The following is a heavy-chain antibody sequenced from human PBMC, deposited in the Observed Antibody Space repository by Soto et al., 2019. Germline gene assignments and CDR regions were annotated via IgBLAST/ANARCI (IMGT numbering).Heavy chain of an antibody. Sequence: GGSLRLSCAASGFTFSSYAMSWVRQAPGKGLEWVSGISGSGSRTYYADSVKGRFTISRDNSKNTLYLQMNSLRADDTAVYYCAKDGYTGSFGYFDYWGRGTLVTVSS. J-gene: IGHJ4*02. CDR3: AKDGYTGSFGYFDY. CDR2: ISGSGSRT. V-gene: IGHV3-23*01. CDR1: GFTFSSYA. D-gene: IGHD1-26*01.